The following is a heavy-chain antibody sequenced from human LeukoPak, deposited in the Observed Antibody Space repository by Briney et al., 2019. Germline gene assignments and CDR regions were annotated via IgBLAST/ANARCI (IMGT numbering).Heavy chain of an antibody. D-gene: IGHD5-18*01. V-gene: IGHV3-23*01. CDR2: ICASGRCT. J-gene: IGHJ5*02. Sequence: PGGSLRLSCAASGFSFINNAMGWVRQAPGKGLEWVSGICASGRCTFYAAPVRGRFTVSRDNSKNSLYLQMNSLRAEDTAVYYCVRDPHTAMVIRDNWFDPWGQGTLVTVSS. CDR3: VRDPHTAMVIRDNWFDP. CDR1: GFSFINNA.